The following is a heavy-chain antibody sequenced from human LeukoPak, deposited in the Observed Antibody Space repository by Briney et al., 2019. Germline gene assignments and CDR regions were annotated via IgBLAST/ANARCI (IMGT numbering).Heavy chain of an antibody. CDR3: ARANYYDTIGYSRGAFDI. CDR2: IFHSGST. Sequence: SETLSLTCSVSGYSISSGFYWGWIRQPPGKGLEWIGSIFHSGSTYYNPFLKSRVTISVGTSKNHFSLKLSSVTAADTALYYCARANYYDTIGYSRGAFDIWGQGTMVTVSS. V-gene: IGHV4-38-2*02. J-gene: IGHJ3*02. CDR1: GYSISSGFY. D-gene: IGHD3-22*01.